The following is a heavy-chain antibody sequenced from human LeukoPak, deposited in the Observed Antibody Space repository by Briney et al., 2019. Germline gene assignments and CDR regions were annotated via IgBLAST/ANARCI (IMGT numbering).Heavy chain of an antibody. CDR2: INPNSGGT. D-gene: IGHD4-17*01. J-gene: IGHJ6*02. CDR3: ARGTDGDAHYYYYGMDV. Sequence: ASVKVSCKASGYTFTSYYMHWVRQAPGQGLEWMGWINPNSGGTNYAQKFQGRVTMTRDTSISTAYMELSRLRSDDTAVYYCARGTDGDAHYYYYGMDVWGQGTTVTVSS. CDR1: GYTFTSYY. V-gene: IGHV1-2*02.